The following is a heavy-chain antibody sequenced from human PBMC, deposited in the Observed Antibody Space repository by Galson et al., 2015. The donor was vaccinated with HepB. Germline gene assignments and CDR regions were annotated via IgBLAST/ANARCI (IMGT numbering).Heavy chain of an antibody. CDR2: INPTSGDT. CDR3: ARGYSSWYGTFDI. J-gene: IGHJ3*02. D-gene: IGHD6-13*01. V-gene: IGHV1-2*06. Sequence: SCKASGYSFTGYYINWVRQAPGQGLEWMGRINPTSGDTNYAQKFQGRVTMTRDTSISTAYMELSRLRSDDSAVYYCARGYSSWYGTFDIWGQGTMVTVSS. CDR1: GYSFTGYY.